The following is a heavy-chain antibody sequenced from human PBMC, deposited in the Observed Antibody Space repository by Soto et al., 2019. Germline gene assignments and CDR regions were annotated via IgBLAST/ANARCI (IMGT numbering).Heavy chain of an antibody. CDR2: IGYDGSNK. CDR3: ARDYGAGMDV. V-gene: IGHV3-33*01. CDR1: GFTFSSYG. D-gene: IGHD1-26*01. Sequence: QVQLVESGGGVVQPGRYLRLSCAASGFTFSSYGMHWVRQAPGKGLVWVAVIGYDGSNKYYADSVKGRSTIARDNSKNPLSLQMNSLRAEDTAVYYCARDYGAGMDVWGQGTTVTFSS. J-gene: IGHJ6*02.